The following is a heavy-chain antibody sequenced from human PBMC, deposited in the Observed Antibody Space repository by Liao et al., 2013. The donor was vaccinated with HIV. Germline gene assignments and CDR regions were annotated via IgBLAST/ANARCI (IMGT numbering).Heavy chain of an antibody. CDR3: ARDQGIAVAGDAFDI. V-gene: IGHV4-4*07. D-gene: IGHD6-19*01. CDR1: GGSISSYY. Sequence: QVQLQESGPGLVKPSETLSLTCTVSGGSISSYYWSWIRQPAGEGTGVDWGVSIPSGSTNYNPSLKSRVTISVDTSKNQFSLKLSSVTAADTAVYYCARDQGIAVAGDAFDIWGQGTMVTVSS. J-gene: IGHJ3*02. CDR2: SIPSGST.